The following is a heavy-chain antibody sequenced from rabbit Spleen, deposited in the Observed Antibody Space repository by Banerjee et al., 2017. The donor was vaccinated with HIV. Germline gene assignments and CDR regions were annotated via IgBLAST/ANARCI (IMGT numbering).Heavy chain of an antibody. CDR2: IYTADSDT. J-gene: IGHJ4*01. CDR3: AADTVYFKL. Sequence: QEQLEESGGGLVKPEGSLTLTCEASGFSRSTGYWICWVRQAPGKGLEWIGCIYTADSDTAYATWAKGRVTISKTSSTTVALQMTSLTVADTATYFCAADTVYFKLWGPGTLVTVS. V-gene: IGHV1S45*01. D-gene: IGHD1-1*01. CDR1: GFSRSTGYW.